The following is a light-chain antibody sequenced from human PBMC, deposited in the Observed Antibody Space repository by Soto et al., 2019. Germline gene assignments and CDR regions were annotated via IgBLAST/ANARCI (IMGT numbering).Light chain of an antibody. J-gene: IGKJ1*01. Sequence: DIQMTQSPSTLSASVGDRVTITCRASQSLSTWLAWYQLKPGKAPKLVIYDATILENGAPSRFSGSGSGTEFTLTISGLQPDDLATYYCQHYDQYPGTFGQGTKVEVK. CDR1: QSLSTW. CDR2: DAT. CDR3: QHYDQYPGT. V-gene: IGKV1-5*01.